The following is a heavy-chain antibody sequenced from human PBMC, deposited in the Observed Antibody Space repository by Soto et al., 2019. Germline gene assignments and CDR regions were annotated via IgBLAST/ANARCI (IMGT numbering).Heavy chain of an antibody. J-gene: IGHJ5*02. V-gene: IGHV4-31*03. Sequence: SETLSLTCTVSGGSISRGGYYRSWIRQHPGTGLEWIGYIYYSGSTYYNPSLKSRVTISVDTSKNQFSLKLSSVTAADTAVYYCERGLRYFDWLLTFDPWGQGTLVTVSS. CDR3: ERGLRYFDWLLTFDP. CDR2: IYYSGST. CDR1: GGSISRGGYY. D-gene: IGHD3-9*01.